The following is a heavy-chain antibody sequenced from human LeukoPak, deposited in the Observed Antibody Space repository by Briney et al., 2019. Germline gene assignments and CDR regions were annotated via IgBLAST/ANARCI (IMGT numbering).Heavy chain of an antibody. D-gene: IGHD3-10*01. CDR1: GGTFSSYA. CDR3: ARFRAGVGEPYGDY. V-gene: IGHV1-69*06. Sequence: SVKVSCKASGGTFSSYAISWVRQAPGQGLEWMGGIIPIFGTANYAQKFQGRVTITADKSTSTAYMELSSLRSDDTAVYYCARFRAGVGEPYGDYWGQGTLVTVSS. CDR2: IIPIFGTA. J-gene: IGHJ4*02.